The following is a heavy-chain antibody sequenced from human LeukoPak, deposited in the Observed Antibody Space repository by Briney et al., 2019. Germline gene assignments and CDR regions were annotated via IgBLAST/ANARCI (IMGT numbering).Heavy chain of an antibody. D-gene: IGHD5-12*01. CDR3: ASTNINSGYEVDY. CDR2: IYYSGST. CDR1: GGSISGGGYY. Sequence: SSETLSLTCTVSGGSISGGGYYWSWIRQHPGKGLEWIGYIYYSGSTYYNPSLKSRVTISVDTSKNQFSLKLSSVTAADTAVYYCASTNINSGYEVDYWGQGTLVTVSS. V-gene: IGHV4-31*03. J-gene: IGHJ4*02.